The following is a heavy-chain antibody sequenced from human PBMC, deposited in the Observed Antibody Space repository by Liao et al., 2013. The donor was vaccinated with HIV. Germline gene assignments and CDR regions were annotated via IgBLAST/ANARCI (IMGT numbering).Heavy chain of an antibody. J-gene: IGHJ3*02. CDR1: SASISSGDSS. Sequence: QLQLQESGPGLVKPSQTLSLTCTVSSASISSGDSSWNWIRQPPGKGLEWIGEINHSGSTNYNPSLKSRVTISVDTSKNQFSLKLSSVTAADTAVYYCARDRAPWYYDFWSGYHGDAFDIWAKGQWSPSLQ. CDR2: INHSGST. V-gene: IGHV4-30-2*01. CDR3: ARDRAPWYYDFWSGYHGDAFDI. D-gene: IGHD3-3*01.